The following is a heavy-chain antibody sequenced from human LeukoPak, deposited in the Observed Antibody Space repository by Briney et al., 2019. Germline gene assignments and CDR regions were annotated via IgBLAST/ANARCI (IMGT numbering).Heavy chain of an antibody. D-gene: IGHD3-22*01. J-gene: IGHJ4*02. CDR2: ISGSGGST. V-gene: IGHV3-23*01. CDR1: GFTFSSYA. CDR3: AKDSLPYYYDSSGYYWAFDY. Sequence: PGGSLRLSCAASGFTFSSYAMSWVRQAPGKGLEWVSDISGSGGSTYYADSVKGRFTISRDNSKNTLYLQMNSLRAEDTAVYYCAKDSLPYYYDSSGYYWAFDYWGQGTLVTVSS.